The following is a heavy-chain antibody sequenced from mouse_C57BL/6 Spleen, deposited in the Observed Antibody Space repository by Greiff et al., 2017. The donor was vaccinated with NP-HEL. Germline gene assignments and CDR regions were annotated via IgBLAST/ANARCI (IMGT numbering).Heavy chain of an antibody. J-gene: IGHJ1*03. D-gene: IGHD1-1*01. CDR3: ARVGYYGSSWYFDV. V-gene: IGHV1-80*01. Sequence: VQLQQSGAELVKPGASVKISCKASGYAFSSYWMNWVKQRPGKGLEWIGQIYPGDGDTNYNGKFKGKATLTADKSSSTAYMQLSSLTSEDSAVYFCARVGYYGSSWYFDVWGTGTTVTVSS. CDR1: GYAFSSYW. CDR2: IYPGDGDT.